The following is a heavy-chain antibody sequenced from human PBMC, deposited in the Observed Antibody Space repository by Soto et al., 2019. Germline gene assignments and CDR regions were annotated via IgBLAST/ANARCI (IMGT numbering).Heavy chain of an antibody. D-gene: IGHD2-2*01. CDR2: IYHSVIT. Sequence: SETLSLTCAVSGASISSSTYYWGWIRQPPGKGLEWLGTIYHSVITNYNPYLKSRVTISVDTSKNKFSLKLSSVTAADTAVYYCARRASTYPYYFAYWGQGTLVTVSS. V-gene: IGHV4-39*07. CDR1: GASISSSTYY. J-gene: IGHJ4*02. CDR3: ARRASTYPYYFAY.